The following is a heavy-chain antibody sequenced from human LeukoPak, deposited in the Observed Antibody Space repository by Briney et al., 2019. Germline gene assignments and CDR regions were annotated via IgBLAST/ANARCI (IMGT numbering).Heavy chain of an antibody. J-gene: IGHJ4*02. CDR2: INPNSGGT. CDR3: ARDSVFGVVTTDY. D-gene: IGHD3-3*01. Sequence: ASVKVSCKASGYTFTSYGISWVRQAPGQGLEWMGWINPNSGGTNYAQKFQGRVTMTRDTSISTAYMELSRLRSDDTAVYYCARDSVFGVVTTDYWGQGTLVTVSS. V-gene: IGHV1-2*02. CDR1: GYTFTSYG.